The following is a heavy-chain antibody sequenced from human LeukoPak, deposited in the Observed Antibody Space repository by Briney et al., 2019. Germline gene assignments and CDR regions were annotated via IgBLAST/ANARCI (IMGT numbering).Heavy chain of an antibody. D-gene: IGHD5-24*01. Sequence: ASVKVSCKASGGTFSSYAISWVRQAPGQGLEWMGGIIPILGIANYAQKFQGRVTITADKSTSTAYMELSSLRSEDTAVYYCAREEMATRNFDYWGQGTLVTVSS. CDR1: GGTFSSYA. CDR2: IIPILGIA. V-gene: IGHV1-69*10. J-gene: IGHJ4*02. CDR3: AREEMATRNFDY.